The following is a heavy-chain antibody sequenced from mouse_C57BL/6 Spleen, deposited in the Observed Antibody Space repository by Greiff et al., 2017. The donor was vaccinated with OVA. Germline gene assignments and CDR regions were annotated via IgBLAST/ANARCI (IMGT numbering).Heavy chain of an antibody. V-gene: IGHV5-17*01. CDR2: ISSGSSTI. CDR1: GFTFSDYG. Sequence: EVKLVESGGGLVKPGGSLKLSCAASGFTFSDYGMHWVRQAPEKGLEWVAYISSGSSTIYYADTVKGRFTISRDNAKNTLFLQMTSLRSEDTAMYYCALSTMITTVEVGFDYWGQGTTLTVSS. J-gene: IGHJ2*01. CDR3: ALSTMITTVEVGFDY. D-gene: IGHD2-4*01.